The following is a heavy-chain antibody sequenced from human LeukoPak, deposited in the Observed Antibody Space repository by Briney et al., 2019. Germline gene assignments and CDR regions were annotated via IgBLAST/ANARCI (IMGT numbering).Heavy chain of an antibody. J-gene: IGHJ4*02. CDR2: ISSDGHHK. D-gene: IGHD3-22*01. V-gene: IGHV3-30*04. Sequence: PGGSLRLSCAASGFTLSSYNVHWVRAAPGQGLEWVAVISSDGHHKYYTHSVKGRFSISRDISQNTLYMQMSRPRADDTAVYYCAIQPEPYYFDSSAPLFDHWGQGTLVTVSS. CDR1: GFTLSSYN. CDR3: AIQPEPYYFDSSAPLFDH.